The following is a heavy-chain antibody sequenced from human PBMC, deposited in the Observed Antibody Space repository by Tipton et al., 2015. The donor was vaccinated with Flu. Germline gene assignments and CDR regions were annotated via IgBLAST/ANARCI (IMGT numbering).Heavy chain of an antibody. CDR1: GGSISSGNYY. J-gene: IGHJ2*01. CDR3: ARVPSGWGGYFDL. CDR2: IYTSGST. D-gene: IGHD3-16*01. Sequence: TLSLTCTVSGGSISSGNYYWSWIRQPAGQGLQWIGRIYTSGSTNYNFSLNSRVTISVDTSKNQFYLRLTSVTAADTAVYYCARVPSGWGGYFDLWGRGTLVTVSS. V-gene: IGHV4-61*02.